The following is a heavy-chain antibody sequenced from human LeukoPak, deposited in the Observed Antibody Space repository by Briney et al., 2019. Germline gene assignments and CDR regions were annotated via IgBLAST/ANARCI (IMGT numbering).Heavy chain of an antibody. CDR3: ARDQTYGSGRSFDY. Sequence: GGSLRLSCAASGFTVSSNYMSWVRQAPGKGLEWVSVIYSGGSTYYADSVKGRFTISRDNSKNTLYLQMNSLRAEDTAVYYCARDQTYGSGRSFDYWGQGTLVTVSS. V-gene: IGHV3-66*01. D-gene: IGHD3-10*01. J-gene: IGHJ4*02. CDR2: IYSGGST. CDR1: GFTVSSNY.